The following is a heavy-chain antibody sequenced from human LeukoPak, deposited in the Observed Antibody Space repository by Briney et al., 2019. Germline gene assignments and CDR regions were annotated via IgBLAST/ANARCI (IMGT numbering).Heavy chain of an antibody. CDR2: IYHSGST. D-gene: IGHD5-18*01. J-gene: IGHJ4*02. CDR1: GGSISSGGYS. Sequence: SQTLSLTCAVSGGSISSGGYSWSWIRQPPGKGLEWIGYIYHSGSTYYNPSLKSRVTISVDRSKNQFSLKLSSVTAVDTAVYYCARSRGYSYGPLDYWGQGTLVTVSS. V-gene: IGHV4-30-2*01. CDR3: ARSRGYSYGPLDY.